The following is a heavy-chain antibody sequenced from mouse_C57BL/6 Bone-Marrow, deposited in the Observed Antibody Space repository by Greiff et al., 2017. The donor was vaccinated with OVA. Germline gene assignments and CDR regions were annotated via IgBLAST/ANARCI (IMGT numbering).Heavy chain of an antibody. CDR3: ARVDGYYGGFAY. CDR2: FTMYSDAT. D-gene: IGHD2-3*01. Sequence: LQQSGAELVRPGSSVKLSCKDSYFAFMASAMHWVKQRPGHGLEWIGSFTMYSDATEYSENFKGKATLNATTSTNTSYIELSSLTSEDSAVYYCARVDGYYGGFAYWGQGTLVTVSA. J-gene: IGHJ3*01. CDR1: YFAFMASA. V-gene: IGHV1-49*01.